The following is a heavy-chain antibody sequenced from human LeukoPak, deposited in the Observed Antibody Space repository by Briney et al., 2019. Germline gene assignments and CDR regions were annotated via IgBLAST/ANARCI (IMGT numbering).Heavy chain of an antibody. CDR3: ANQGLYYYDSSGYYYQPYFDY. D-gene: IGHD3-22*01. CDR2: ISYDGSNK. V-gene: IGHV3-30*18. Sequence: PGGSLRLSCAASGFTFSSYGMHWVRQAPGKGLEWVAVISYDGSNKYYADSVKGRFTISRDNSKNTLYLQMNSLRAEDTAVYYCANQGLYYYDSSGYYYQPYFDYWGQGTLVTVSS. J-gene: IGHJ4*02. CDR1: GFTFSSYG.